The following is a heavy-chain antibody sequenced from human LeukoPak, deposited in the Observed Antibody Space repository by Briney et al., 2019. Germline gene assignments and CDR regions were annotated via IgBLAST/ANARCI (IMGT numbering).Heavy chain of an antibody. D-gene: IGHD1-26*01. CDR1: GFTFSSYG. CDR2: VSYDGNNK. V-gene: IGHV3-30*18. Sequence: GGSLRLSCAASGFTFSSYGMHWVRQAPGKGLEWVAVVSYDGNNKYYADSVKGRFTISRDNSKNTVYLQMNSLRTEDTAVYYCAKDVWRYSGSYYDFDYWGQGTLVTVSS. J-gene: IGHJ4*02. CDR3: AKDVWRYSGSYYDFDY.